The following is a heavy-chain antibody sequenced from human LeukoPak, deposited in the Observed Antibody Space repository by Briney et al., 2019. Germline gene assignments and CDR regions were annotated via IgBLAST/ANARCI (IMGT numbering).Heavy chain of an antibody. CDR3: ARGRGMVVTAFDY. J-gene: IGHJ4*02. V-gene: IGHV4-61*02. CDR2: IYTSGST. Sequence: SETLSLTCTVSGGSISSGSYYWSWIRQPAGKGLEWIGRIYTSGSTNYNPSLKSRVTISVDTSKNQFSLKLSSVTAADTAVYYCARGRGMVVTAFDYWGQGTLVTVSS. CDR1: GGSISSGSYY. D-gene: IGHD2-21*02.